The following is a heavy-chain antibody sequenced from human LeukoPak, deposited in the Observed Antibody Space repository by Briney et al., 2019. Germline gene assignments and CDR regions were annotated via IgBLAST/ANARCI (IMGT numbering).Heavy chain of an antibody. CDR2: IHPSGRL. Sequence: TLTLTWTVSGHSFSGGDQCGDWGGQSTGKGLEWIGSIHPSGRLYNNPSLESRVTISIDTSKNQFSLNLNSVTAADTAVYFCSRGPDSRKLGYWGQGTLVTVSS. CDR1: GHSFSGGDQC. V-gene: IGHV4-31*02. CDR3: SRGPDSRKLGY. D-gene: IGHD3-22*01. J-gene: IGHJ4*02.